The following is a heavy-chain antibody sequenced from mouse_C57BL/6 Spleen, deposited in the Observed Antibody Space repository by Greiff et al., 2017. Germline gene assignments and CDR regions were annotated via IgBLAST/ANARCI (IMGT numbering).Heavy chain of an antibody. CDR1: GFTFSDYY. Sequence: EVQRVESGGGLVQPGGSLKLSCAASGFTFSDYYMYWVRQTPEKRLEWVAYISNGGGSTYYPDTVKGRFTISRDNAKNTLYLQMSRLKSEDTAMYYCARLGPGFFDYWGQGTTLTVSS. D-gene: IGHD4-1*01. CDR2: ISNGGGST. CDR3: ARLGPGFFDY. V-gene: IGHV5-12*01. J-gene: IGHJ2*01.